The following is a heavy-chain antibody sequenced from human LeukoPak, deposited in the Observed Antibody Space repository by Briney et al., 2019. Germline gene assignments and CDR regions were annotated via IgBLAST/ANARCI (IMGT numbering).Heavy chain of an antibody. CDR3: ARHDYSGSYYGLSWFDP. D-gene: IGHD1-26*01. Sequence: PSETRSRTCPVSAGSIASSGYYWGWIRQPPWTGLEWLASIYYSGSTYYNPSLMSRVTLSVDTSKTQLSQKLSSLTAADTAVYHCARHDYSGSYYGLSWFDPWGQGTLVTVSS. V-gene: IGHV4-39*01. CDR2: IYYSGST. CDR1: AGSIASSGYY. J-gene: IGHJ5*02.